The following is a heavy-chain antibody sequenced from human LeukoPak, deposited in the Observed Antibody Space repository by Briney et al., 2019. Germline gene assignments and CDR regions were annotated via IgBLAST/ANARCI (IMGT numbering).Heavy chain of an antibody. V-gene: IGHV1-69*04. D-gene: IGHD3-10*01. CDR2: IIPILGIA. J-gene: IGHJ4*02. CDR3: ASGGSGDYFDY. Sequence: SVKVSCKASGGTFSSYAISWVRQAPGQGLEWMGRIIPILGIANYAQKFQGRVTMTRDTSTSTVYMELSSLRSEDTAVYYCASGGSGDYFDYWGQGTLVTVSS. CDR1: GGTFSSYA.